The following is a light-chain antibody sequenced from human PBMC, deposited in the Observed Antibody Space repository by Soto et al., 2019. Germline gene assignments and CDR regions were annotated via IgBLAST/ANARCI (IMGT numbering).Light chain of an antibody. CDR2: TIF. V-gene: IGKV3D-15*01. CDR1: QSVXSD. CDR3: QQYNNGTLT. Sequence: MTQCPSTLPVSLGGRVTLACRASQSVXSDLVWYQPKPGQAPRPVXDTIFTMATGGPTRRSGSGSATEFTLTISSLQSEDFAIYYCQQYNNGTLTFGGGTKVDIK. J-gene: IGKJ4*01.